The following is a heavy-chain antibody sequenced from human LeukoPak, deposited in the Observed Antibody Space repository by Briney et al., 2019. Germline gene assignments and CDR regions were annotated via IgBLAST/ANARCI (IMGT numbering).Heavy chain of an antibody. CDR1: GGSISSAGYY. V-gene: IGHV4-31*03. CDR2: IYYTGST. Sequence: SQTLSLTCTVSGGSISSAGYYWSWIRQYPGKGLEWIGYIYYTGSTYHNSSLKSRVTISVDTSKNQFSLKLSSVTATDTAVYYCARWVDSWGQGTLVTVSS. CDR3: ARWVDS. J-gene: IGHJ4*02.